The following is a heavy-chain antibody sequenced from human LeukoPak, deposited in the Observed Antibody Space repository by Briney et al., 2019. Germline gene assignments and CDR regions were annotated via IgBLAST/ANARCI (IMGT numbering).Heavy chain of an antibody. Sequence: SETLSLTCSVSGGSIRNSVYYWGWIRQPPGTGLEWVGSFYDSGTTYSNPSLMSRVTISVDTSRNRLSLKLTSVTAADTAVYYWARHTFHSSETPRGAGDMWGRGTVASVSS. V-gene: IGHV4-39*01. D-gene: IGHD3-22*01. CDR2: FYDSGTT. J-gene: IGHJ3*02. CDR3: ARHTFHSSETPRGAGDM. CDR1: GGSIRNSVYY.